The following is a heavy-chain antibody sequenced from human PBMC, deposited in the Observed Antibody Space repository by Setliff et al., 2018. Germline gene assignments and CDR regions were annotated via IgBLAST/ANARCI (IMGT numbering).Heavy chain of an antibody. CDR2: IWYDGSNK. D-gene: IGHD2-15*01. Sequence: GGSLRLSCAASGFTFSSYGMHWVRQAPGKGLEWVAVIWYDGSNKDYADSVKGRFTISRDNSKNTLYLQMTSLSAEDTAVYYCARGGNLIYYFDYWGQGTLVTVSS. CDR1: GFTFSSYG. V-gene: IGHV3-33*01. CDR3: ARGGNLIYYFDY. J-gene: IGHJ4*02.